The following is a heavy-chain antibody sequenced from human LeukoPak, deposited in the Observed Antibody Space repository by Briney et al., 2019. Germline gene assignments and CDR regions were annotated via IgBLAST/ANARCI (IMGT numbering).Heavy chain of an antibody. CDR2: IYYSGST. Sequence: SETLSLTCTVSGGSISSGGYYWSWTRQHPGKGLEWIGYIYYSGSTYYNPSLKSRVTISVDTSKNQFSLKLSSVTAADTAVYYCARGKRVYYFDYWGQGTLVTVSS. CDR1: GGSISSGGYY. D-gene: IGHD6-25*01. CDR3: ARGKRVYYFDY. V-gene: IGHV4-31*03. J-gene: IGHJ4*02.